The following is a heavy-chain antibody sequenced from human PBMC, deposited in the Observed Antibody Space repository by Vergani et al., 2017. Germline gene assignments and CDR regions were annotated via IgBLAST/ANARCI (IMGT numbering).Heavy chain of an antibody. CDR1: GLMFNNYC. CDR3: VKDHPVFDE. CDR2: IQKDGIDK. Sequence: QVQLVESGGGVVQPGRSLRLSCETSGLMFNNYCMHWVRQAPGKGLEWVAFIQKDGIDKFYADSVRGRFTISRDISKNTLYLEMNSLSAEDTALYHCVKDHPVFDEWGRGTLVSVS. J-gene: IGHJ4*02. V-gene: IGHV3-30*18.